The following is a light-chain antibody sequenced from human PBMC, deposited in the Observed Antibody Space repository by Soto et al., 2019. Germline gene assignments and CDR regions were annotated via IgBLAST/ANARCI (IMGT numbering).Light chain of an antibody. J-gene: IGLJ3*02. CDR3: AAWDDSLNGVV. CDR1: SSNIGSNS. CDR2: SSN. V-gene: IGLV1-44*01. Sequence: QPVLTQAPSASGTPGQRVTISCSGRSSNIGSNSVNWYQQFPGTAPKLLMYSSNQRPSGVPDRFSGSKSGTSASLAISGVQSEDEADYYCAAWDDSLNGVVFGGGTQLTVL.